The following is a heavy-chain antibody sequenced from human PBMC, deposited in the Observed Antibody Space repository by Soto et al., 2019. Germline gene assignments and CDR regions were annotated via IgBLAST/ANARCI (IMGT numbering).Heavy chain of an antibody. V-gene: IGHV4-31*02. J-gene: IGHJ4*02. D-gene: IGHD3-22*01. CDR2: IYYSGST. CDR3: AREYYYDSSGFDY. Sequence: WTWLRQHPQNGLEWIGHIYYSGSTYYNPSLKSRVTVSVDTSKNQFSLKLSSVTAADTAVYYCAREYYYDSSGFDYWGQGTLVTVSS.